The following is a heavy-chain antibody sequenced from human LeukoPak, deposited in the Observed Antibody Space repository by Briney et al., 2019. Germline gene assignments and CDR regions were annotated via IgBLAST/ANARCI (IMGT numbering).Heavy chain of an antibody. J-gene: IGHJ4*02. V-gene: IGHV1-2*04. CDR3: ARSSAYCGSISCYDY. CDR2: INPNSGAT. D-gene: IGHD2-2*01. Sequence: GESLKVSCKASGYIFTGYYIHWVRQAPGQGLEWMGWINPNSGATNYVQKFQDWVTMTRDTSISTAYMELSRLRSDDTAVYYCARSSAYCGSISCYDYWGQGTLVTVSS. CDR1: GYIFTGYY.